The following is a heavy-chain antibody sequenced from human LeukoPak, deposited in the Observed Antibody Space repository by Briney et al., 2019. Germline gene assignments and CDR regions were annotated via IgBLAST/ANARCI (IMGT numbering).Heavy chain of an antibody. Sequence: PGGSLRLSCAASGFTFSSYSMNWVRQAPGKGLEWVSSISSSSSYIYYADSVEGRFTISRDNAKNSLYLQMNSLRAEDTAVYYCARGGIAPAGTSDYWGQGTLVTVSS. CDR3: ARGGIAPAGTSDY. J-gene: IGHJ4*02. D-gene: IGHD6-13*01. CDR2: ISSSSSYI. CDR1: GFTFSSYS. V-gene: IGHV3-21*01.